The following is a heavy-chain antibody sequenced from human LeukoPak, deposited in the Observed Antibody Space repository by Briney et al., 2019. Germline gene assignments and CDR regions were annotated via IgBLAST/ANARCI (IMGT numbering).Heavy chain of an antibody. CDR1: GGTFSSYA. Sequence: SVKVSCKASGGTFSSYAISWVQQAPGQGLEWMGGIIPIFGTANYAQKFQGRVTITADESTSTAYMELSSLRSEDTAVYYCARDWSYGIFPLYYFDYWGQGTLVTVSS. J-gene: IGHJ4*02. V-gene: IGHV1-69*13. D-gene: IGHD5-18*01. CDR3: ARDWSYGIFPLYYFDY. CDR2: IIPIFGTA.